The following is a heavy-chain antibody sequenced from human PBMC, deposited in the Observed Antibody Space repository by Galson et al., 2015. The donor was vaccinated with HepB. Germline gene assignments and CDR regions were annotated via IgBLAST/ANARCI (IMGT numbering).Heavy chain of an antibody. CDR2: ISYDGSNK. J-gene: IGHJ4*02. D-gene: IGHD6-19*01. V-gene: IGHV3-30*18. CDR3: AKAAVAGIFVPFDY. CDR1: GFTFSSYG. Sequence: SLRLSCAASGFTFSSYGMHWVRQAPGKGLEWVAVISYDGSNKYYADSVKGRFTISRDNSKNTLYLQMNSLRAEDTAVYYCAKAAVAGIFVPFDYWGQGTLVTVSS.